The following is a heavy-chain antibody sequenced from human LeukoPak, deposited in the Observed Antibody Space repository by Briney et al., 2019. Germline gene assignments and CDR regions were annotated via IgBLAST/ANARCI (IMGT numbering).Heavy chain of an antibody. CDR3: ARDGYGSGSSRFDY. Sequence: RGSLRLSCAASGFSISNYAMSWVRQAPGKGLEWVAVISYDGSNKYYADSVKGRFTISRDNSKNTLYLQMNSLRAEDTAVYYCARDGYGSGSSRFDYWSQGTLVTVSS. CDR1: GFSISNYA. V-gene: IGHV3-30-3*01. D-gene: IGHD3-10*01. J-gene: IGHJ4*02. CDR2: ISYDGSNK.